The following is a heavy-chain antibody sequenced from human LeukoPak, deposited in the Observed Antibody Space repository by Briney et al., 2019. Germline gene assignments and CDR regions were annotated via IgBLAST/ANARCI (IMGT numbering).Heavy chain of an antibody. Sequence: GGSLRLSCAASGFSVSDKYMAWVRQAPGQGLEWVSIIYSGGSTFYADSVKGRFTISRDHSKNVMYLQMNSLRAEDTAVYYCANFPSTPNDIVVVVAAGYFDYWGQGTLVTVSS. V-gene: IGHV3-66*01. D-gene: IGHD2-15*01. J-gene: IGHJ4*02. CDR3: ANFPSTPNDIVVVVAAGYFDY. CDR1: GFSVSDKY. CDR2: IYSGGST.